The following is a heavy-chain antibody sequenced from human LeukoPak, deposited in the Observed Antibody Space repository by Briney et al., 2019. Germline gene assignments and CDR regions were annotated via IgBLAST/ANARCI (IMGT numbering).Heavy chain of an antibody. Sequence: GGSLRLSCAASGLTFNNYAINWVRQAPGKGLEWVAVISYDGSNKYYADSVKGRFTISRDNSKNTLYLQMNSLRAEDTAVYYCAKEGPPYCSGGSCYSYYFDYWGQGTLVTVSS. CDR3: AKEGPPYCSGGSCYSYYFDY. J-gene: IGHJ4*02. CDR1: GLTFNNYA. V-gene: IGHV3-30*18. CDR2: ISYDGSNK. D-gene: IGHD2-15*01.